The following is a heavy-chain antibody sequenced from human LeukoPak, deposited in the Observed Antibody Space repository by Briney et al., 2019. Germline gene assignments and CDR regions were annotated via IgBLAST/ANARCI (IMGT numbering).Heavy chain of an antibody. CDR1: GGSISSYY. J-gene: IGHJ4*02. D-gene: IGHD6-13*01. V-gene: IGHV4-59*01. CDR3: ASIRYSSFLIDY. Sequence: SETLSLTCTVSGGSISSYYWSWIRQPPGKGLEWIGYIYYSGSTNYNPSLKSRVTISVDTSKNQFSLKLSSVTAADTAVYYCASIRYSSFLIDYWGQGTLVTVSS. CDR2: IYYSGST.